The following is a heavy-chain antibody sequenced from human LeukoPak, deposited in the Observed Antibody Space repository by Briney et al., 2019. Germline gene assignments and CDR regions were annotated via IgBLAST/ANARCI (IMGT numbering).Heavy chain of an antibody. CDR2: ISGSGGST. CDR3: AKGHYDSNAYYYFDY. V-gene: IGHV3-23*01. D-gene: IGHD3-22*01. CDR1: GFTFSSYA. Sequence: GGSLRLSCAASGFTFSSYAMSGVRQAPGKGLEGVSVISGSGGSTYYADSVKGRFTISRDNSKNTLYLQMNSLRAEDTTVYYCAKGHYDSNAYYYFDYWGQGTLVTVSS. J-gene: IGHJ4*02.